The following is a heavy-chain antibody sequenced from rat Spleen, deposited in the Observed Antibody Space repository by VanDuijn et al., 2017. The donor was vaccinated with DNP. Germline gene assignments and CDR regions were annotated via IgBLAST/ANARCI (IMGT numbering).Heavy chain of an antibody. D-gene: IGHD4-4*01. CDR2: ISSSGGNT. CDR1: GFTFSDYY. Sequence: EVQLVESGGGLVQPGRSLKLSCAASGFTFSDYYMAWVRQAPTKGLEWVAYISSSGGNTYYRDSVKGRFIVSRDNAKNTLNLQMDSLRSEDTAAYYCAGAGYGTYYFDYWGQGVMVTVSS. CDR3: AGAGYGTYYFDY. V-gene: IGHV5-25*01. J-gene: IGHJ2*01.